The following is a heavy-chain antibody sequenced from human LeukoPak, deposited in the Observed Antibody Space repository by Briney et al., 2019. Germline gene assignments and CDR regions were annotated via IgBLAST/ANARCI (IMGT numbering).Heavy chain of an antibody. CDR3: ARLPRGCSSTSCTGY. CDR2: IYYSGST. J-gene: IGHJ4*02. Sequence: PSETLSLTCTVSGGSISSAGYYWNWIRQPPGRDLEWIGSIYYSGSTYYNPSLKSRVTTSVDTSKNQFSLQLSSVTAADTAVYYCARLPRGCSSTSCTGYWGQGTLVTVSS. CDR1: GGSISSAGYY. V-gene: IGHV4-30-2*03. D-gene: IGHD2-2*01.